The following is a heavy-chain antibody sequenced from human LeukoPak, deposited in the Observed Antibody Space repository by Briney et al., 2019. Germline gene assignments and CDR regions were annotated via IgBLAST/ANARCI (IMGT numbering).Heavy chain of an antibody. J-gene: IGHJ4*02. Sequence: PGGSLRLSCAASGFTFTSYWMDWVRQAPGKGLEWVANINQDGSEKFYVDSVKGRFTISRDNAKNSLYLQMNSLRAEDTAVYYCARGCSSTSCFRGFDYWGQGTLVTVSS. CDR1: GFTFTSYW. V-gene: IGHV3-7*01. CDR2: INQDGSEK. D-gene: IGHD2-2*01. CDR3: ARGCSSTSCFRGFDY.